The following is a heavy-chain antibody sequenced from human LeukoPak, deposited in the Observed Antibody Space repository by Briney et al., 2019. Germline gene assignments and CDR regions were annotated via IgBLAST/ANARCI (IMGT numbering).Heavy chain of an antibody. CDR1: GGSFRTYY. CDR3: ARRPITAYYFDY. D-gene: IGHD3-10*01. J-gene: IGHJ4*02. V-gene: IGHV4-59*08. CDR2: IYYGGST. Sequence: SETLSLTCTVSGGSFRTYYWSWIRQPPGKGLEWIGYIYYGGSTSYNSSLKSPVTMSVDTSKNQFSLNLSSVTAADTAVYYCARRPITAYYFDYWGQGTLVTVSS.